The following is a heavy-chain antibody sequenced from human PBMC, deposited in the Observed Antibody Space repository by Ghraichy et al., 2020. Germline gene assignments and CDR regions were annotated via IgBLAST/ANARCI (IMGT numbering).Heavy chain of an antibody. V-gene: IGHV4-39*01. CDR2: IYYSGST. D-gene: IGHD3-22*01. J-gene: IGHJ4*02. CDR3: ARLAPESYYDSSGDTVDY. Sequence: SETLSLTCTVSGGSISSSSYYWGWIRQPPGKGLEWIGSIYYSGSTYYNPSLKSRVTISVDTSKNQFSLKLSSVTAADTAVYYCARLAPESYYDSSGDTVDYWGQGTLVTVSS. CDR1: GGSISSSSYY.